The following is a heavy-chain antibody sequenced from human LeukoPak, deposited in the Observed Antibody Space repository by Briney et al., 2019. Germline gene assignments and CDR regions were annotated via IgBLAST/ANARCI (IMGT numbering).Heavy chain of an antibody. CDR2: INHSGST. D-gene: IGHD2-21*02. Sequence: SETLSLTCTVSGGSISSGGYYWSWIRQPPGKGLEWIGEINHSGSTNYNPSLKSRVTISVDTSKNQFSLKLSSVTAADTAVYYCARNGVVVTATTYYFDYWGQGTLVTVSS. J-gene: IGHJ4*02. CDR1: GGSISSGGYY. CDR3: ARNGVVVTATTYYFDY. V-gene: IGHV4-39*07.